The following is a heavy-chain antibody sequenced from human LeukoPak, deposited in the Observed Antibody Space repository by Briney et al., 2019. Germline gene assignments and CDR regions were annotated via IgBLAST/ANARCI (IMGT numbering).Heavy chain of an antibody. J-gene: IGHJ4*02. Sequence: SQTLSLTCAVSGGSISSGGYSWSWIRQPPGKGLEWIGYIYHSGSTYYNPSLKSRVTISVDRSKNQFSLKLSSVTAADTAVYYCARGMTTIDYWGQGTLVTVSS. V-gene: IGHV4-30-2*01. D-gene: IGHD4-17*01. CDR3: ARGMTTIDY. CDR1: GGSISSGGYS. CDR2: IYHSGST.